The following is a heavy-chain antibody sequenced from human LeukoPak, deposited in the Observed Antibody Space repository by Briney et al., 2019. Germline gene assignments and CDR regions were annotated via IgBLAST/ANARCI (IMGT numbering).Heavy chain of an antibody. V-gene: IGHV3-7*03. CDR1: GFTFSTYW. J-gene: IGHJ6*04. D-gene: IGHD2-2*01. CDR3: ARVRVPVADYYHYGMDV. Sequence: GGSLRLSCAASGFTFSTYWMSWVRQAPGEGLEWVANIKQDGSEIYYVDSVKGRYTISRDNAKNSVYLQMNSLRAEDTAVYYCARVRVPVADYYHYGMDVWGKGTTVTVSS. CDR2: IKQDGSEI.